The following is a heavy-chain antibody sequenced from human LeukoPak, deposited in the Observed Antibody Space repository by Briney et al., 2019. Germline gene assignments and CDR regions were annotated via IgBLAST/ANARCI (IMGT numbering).Heavy chain of an antibody. D-gene: IGHD2-2*01. Sequence: ASVKVSCKASGYTFTGYYLHWVRQAPGQGLEWMGRITPNSGVTNYAQKFQGRVTMTRDTSISTAYMELSRLRSDDTAVYYCARETLPIYCSSTSCYHNWFDPWGQGTLVTVSS. CDR2: ITPNSGVT. CDR1: GYTFTGYY. V-gene: IGHV1-2*06. CDR3: ARETLPIYCSSTSCYHNWFDP. J-gene: IGHJ5*02.